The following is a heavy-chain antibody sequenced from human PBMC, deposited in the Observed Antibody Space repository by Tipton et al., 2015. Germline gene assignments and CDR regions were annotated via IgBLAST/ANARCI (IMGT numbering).Heavy chain of an antibody. CDR2: IFDSGST. V-gene: IGHV4-31*03. CDR1: GDSINSASDH. CDR3: ARETYYSGSGSTGP. Sequence: TLSLTCTVSGDSINSASDHWSWIRQHPGKGLEWIGYIFDSGSTYYNPSLKRRVNISFDTSKNQFSLKLSSVTVADTAVYYCARETYYSGSGSTGPWGQGTLVTVSS. D-gene: IGHD3-10*01. J-gene: IGHJ5*02.